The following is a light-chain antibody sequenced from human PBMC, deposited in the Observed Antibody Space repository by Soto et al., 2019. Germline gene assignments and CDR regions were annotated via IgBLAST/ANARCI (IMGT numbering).Light chain of an antibody. V-gene: IGKV1-5*03. CDR2: KAS. CDR3: QQYNSYWT. J-gene: IGKJ1*01. Sequence: IQMTQSPSSLSASVGDRVTITCRASQSISSWLAWYQQKPGKAPKRLIYKASSLESGVPSRFSGSGSGTEFTLTISSLQPDDFATYYCQQYNSYWTFGQGTKVDNK. CDR1: QSISSW.